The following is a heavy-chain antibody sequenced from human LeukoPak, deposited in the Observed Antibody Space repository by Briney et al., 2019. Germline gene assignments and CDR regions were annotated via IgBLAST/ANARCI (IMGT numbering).Heavy chain of an antibody. CDR1: GFTFSTYG. J-gene: IGHJ4*02. D-gene: IGHD3-10*01. Sequence: HPWGTLRLSCAVSGFTFSTYGMSWVRQVPGKGLECVSAMSGSGDRTYYADSVKGRFTISRDNSKNTLYLQVNSLRAEDTAVYSCAKDYGQLWFGELLDYWGQGTLVTVSS. CDR3: AKDYGQLWFGELLDY. V-gene: IGHV3-23*01. CDR2: MSGSGDRT.